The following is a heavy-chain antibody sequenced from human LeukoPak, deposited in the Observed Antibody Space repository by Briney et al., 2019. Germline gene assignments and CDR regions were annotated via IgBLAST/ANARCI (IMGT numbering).Heavy chain of an antibody. Sequence: PGGSLRLSCAASEFTFSSYWMSWVRQAPGKGLEWVANIKQDGSEKYYVDSVKGRFSISRDNAKNSLYLQMNSLRAEDTAVYYCARGSGSWRRLYYYYYGMDVWGQGTTVTVSS. J-gene: IGHJ6*02. CDR3: ARGSGSWRRLYYYYYGMDV. CDR2: IKQDGSEK. V-gene: IGHV3-7*04. CDR1: EFTFSSYW. D-gene: IGHD6-13*01.